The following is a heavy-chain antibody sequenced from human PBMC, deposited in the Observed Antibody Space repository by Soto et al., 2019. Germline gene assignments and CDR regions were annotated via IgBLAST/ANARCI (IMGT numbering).Heavy chain of an antibody. CDR1: GATVTSSTDS. Sequence: ETLSVTCSVSGATVTSSTDSWGWLRQPPGKGLEWIGYTYYSGSTRYSPSLKSRVTISIDTSKNQFSLILSYVTAAGTAVYYCARGAAYDFWSGYYKYWGQGTLVTVSS. CDR2: TYYSGST. V-gene: IGHV4-61*01. CDR3: ARGAAYDFWSGYYKY. J-gene: IGHJ4*02. D-gene: IGHD3-3*01.